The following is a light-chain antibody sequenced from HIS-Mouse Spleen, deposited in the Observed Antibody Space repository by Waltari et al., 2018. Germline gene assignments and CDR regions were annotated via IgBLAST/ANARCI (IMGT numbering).Light chain of an antibody. CDR1: SSNIGSNT. V-gene: IGLV1-44*01. J-gene: IGLJ2*01. CDR2: GNN. CDR3: AAWDDSLNGPL. Sequence: QSVLTQPPSASGTPGQRVTISCSGSSSNIGSNTVNWYQQLPGTAPKLLIYGNNPRPSGVLDRFAGSKSGTSASLAISGLQSEDEADYYCAAWDDSLNGPLFGGGTKLTVL.